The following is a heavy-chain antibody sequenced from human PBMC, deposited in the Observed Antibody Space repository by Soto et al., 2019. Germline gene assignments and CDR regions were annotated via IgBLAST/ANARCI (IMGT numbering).Heavy chain of an antibody. CDR2: IYPGDSDT. CDR3: VVGDSGSHMPYYFDY. D-gene: IGHD1-26*01. V-gene: IGHV5-51*01. J-gene: IGHJ4*02. Sequence: PGESLKISCKGSGYSFTSYWIGWVRQMPGKGLEWMGIIYPGDSDTRYSPSFQGQVTISADKSISTAYLQWSSLKASDTAMYYCVVGDSGSHMPYYFDYWGQGTLVTVSS. CDR1: GYSFTSYW.